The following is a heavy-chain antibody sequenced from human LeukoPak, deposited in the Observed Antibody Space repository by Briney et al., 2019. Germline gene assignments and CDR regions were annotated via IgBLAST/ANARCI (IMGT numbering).Heavy chain of an antibody. CDR3: APRGDIEHSYVYGKWFDP. CDR1: GGSFSAYY. V-gene: IGHV4-34*01. Sequence: SETLSLTCAVYGGSFSAYYWTWIRQPPGQGLEWIGEINHSGSSNYNSSLRSRVTISVDTSYKQFSLRLSSVTAADTAVYYCAPRGDIEHSYVYGKWFDPWGQGTRVTVSS. D-gene: IGHD5-18*01. CDR2: INHSGSS. J-gene: IGHJ5*02.